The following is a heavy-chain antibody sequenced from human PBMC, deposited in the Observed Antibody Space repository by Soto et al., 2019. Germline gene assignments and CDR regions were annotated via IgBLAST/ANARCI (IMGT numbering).Heavy chain of an antibody. V-gene: IGHV3-21*02. CDR3: ARDPTYAWIYVWFDP. D-gene: IGHD3-16*01. CDR2: ISSSSRYI. Sequence: EVQLVESGGGLVKPGGSLRLSCAASGFTFSSYSMNWVRQAPGKGLEWVSSISSSSRYISYADSVKGRFTISRDNAKNSLYLQMNSLRAEDTAVYYCARDPTYAWIYVWFDPWGQGTLVTVSS. CDR1: GFTFSSYS. J-gene: IGHJ5*02.